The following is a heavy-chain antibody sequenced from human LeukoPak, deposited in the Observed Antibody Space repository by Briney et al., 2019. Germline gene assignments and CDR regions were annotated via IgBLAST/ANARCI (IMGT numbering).Heavy chain of an antibody. CDR3: ARGDCSGGSCYLSLTTIDY. J-gene: IGHJ4*02. V-gene: IGHV3-48*01. CDR1: GFTFSSHS. CDR2: ISSSSGTI. D-gene: IGHD2-15*01. Sequence: GGSLRLSCAASGFTFSSHSMNWVRQAPGKGLEWLSYISSSSGTIYYADSVKGRFTISRDNAKNSLYLQMNSLRAEDTAVYYCARGDCSGGSCYLSLTTIDYWGQGTLVTVSS.